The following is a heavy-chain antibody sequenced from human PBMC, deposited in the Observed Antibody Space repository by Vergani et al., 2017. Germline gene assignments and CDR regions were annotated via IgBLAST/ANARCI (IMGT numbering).Heavy chain of an antibody. J-gene: IGHJ4*02. V-gene: IGHV1-46*03. CDR2: INPSGGHT. Sequence: QVQVVQSGAEVKKSGASGKVSCKTSGYTFSNYYMHWVRQAPGQGLEWMGIINPSGGHTNYAQKFQGRVTMTRDTSTGTVYMELSSLRSEDTAIYYCARGDYGILTVYRYWGQGTLVTVSA. D-gene: IGHD3-9*01. CDR1: GYTFSNYY. CDR3: ARGDYGILTVYRY.